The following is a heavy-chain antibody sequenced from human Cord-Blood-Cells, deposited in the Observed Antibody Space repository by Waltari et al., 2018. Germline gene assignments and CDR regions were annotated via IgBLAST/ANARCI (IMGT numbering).Heavy chain of an antibody. J-gene: IGHJ5*02. CDR1: GLTFSSYS. Sequence: EVQLVESGGGLVKPGGSLRLSCAASGLTFSSYSMNWVRQARGKWLAWFSSISSMMSYKYYADSVKGRFTISRDNAKNSLYLQMSSLRAEDTAVYYCARGRGANWFDPWGQGTLVTVSS. V-gene: IGHV3-21*01. D-gene: IGHD1-26*01. CDR3: ARGRGANWFDP. CDR2: ISSMMSYK.